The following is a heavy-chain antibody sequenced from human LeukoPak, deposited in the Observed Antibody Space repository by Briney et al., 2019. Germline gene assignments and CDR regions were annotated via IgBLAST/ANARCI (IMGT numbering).Heavy chain of an antibody. Sequence: KPGGSLRLSCAASGFTFSDSYMTWVRQAPGKGLEWVSHISSSGSTIYYADSVKGRFTISRDNAKTSLYLQMNSLRADDTAVYYCARAFHVRLYENGGYSYWGQGTLVTVSS. CDR2: ISSSGSTI. D-gene: IGHD3-22*01. V-gene: IGHV3-11*04. CDR1: GFTFSDSY. J-gene: IGHJ4*02. CDR3: ARAFHVRLYENGGYSY.